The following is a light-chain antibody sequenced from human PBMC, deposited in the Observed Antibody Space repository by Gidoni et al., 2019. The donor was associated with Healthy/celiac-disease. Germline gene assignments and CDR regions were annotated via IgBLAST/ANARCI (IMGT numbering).Light chain of an antibody. CDR1: PGISNY. Sequence: DIQMPQSPSSLSASVGDRVTITCRASPGISNYLDWYQQKPGKGPKLLIYASSTLQLGVTSRFSGSGSGTDCTLTISSLQPEDVATYYCQKYNSAPPWTFGQGTKVEIK. CDR2: ASS. J-gene: IGKJ1*01. V-gene: IGKV1-27*01. CDR3: QKYNSAPPWT.